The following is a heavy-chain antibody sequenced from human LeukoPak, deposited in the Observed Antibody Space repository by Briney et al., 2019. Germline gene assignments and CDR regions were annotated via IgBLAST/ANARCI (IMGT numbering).Heavy chain of an antibody. V-gene: IGHV4-34*06. J-gene: IGHJ5*02. CDR3: VDYSPSSGCFDP. CDR2: IYYSGSS. Sequence: SETLSLTCAVYGGSFSGYYWSWIRQPPGKGLEWIGSIYYSGSSHYNPSLKSRVTISLDTSKSQFSLKLGSVIAADTAVYYCVDYSPSSGCFDPWGQGTLVTISS. CDR1: GGSFSGYY. D-gene: IGHD4/OR15-4a*01.